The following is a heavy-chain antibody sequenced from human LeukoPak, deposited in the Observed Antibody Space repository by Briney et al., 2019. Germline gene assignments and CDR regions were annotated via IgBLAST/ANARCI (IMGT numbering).Heavy chain of an antibody. V-gene: IGHV3-23*01. CDR1: GFTFSSYA. CDR3: AKGPDRPRRSREGSGIRRFDY. Sequence: QTGGSLRLSCAASGFTFSSYAMSWVRQAPGKGLEWVSAISGSGGSTYYADSVKGRFTISRDNSKNTLYLQMNSLRAEDTAVYYCAKGPDRPRRSREGSGIRRFDYWGQGTLVTVSS. D-gene: IGHD3-10*01. J-gene: IGHJ4*02. CDR2: ISGSGGST.